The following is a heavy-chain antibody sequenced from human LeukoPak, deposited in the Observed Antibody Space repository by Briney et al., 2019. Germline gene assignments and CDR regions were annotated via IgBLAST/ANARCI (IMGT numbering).Heavy chain of an antibody. Sequence: PGGSLRLSCAASGFTFSDNYMSWIRQAPGKGLEWVSYISNTGSTTYYADPVKGRFTISRDNAKSSLYLQMNSLRAEDTAVYYCARARKGYYFDYWGQGTLVTVSS. CDR2: ISNTGSTT. V-gene: IGHV3-11*04. J-gene: IGHJ4*02. CDR1: GFTFSDNY. D-gene: IGHD1-14*01. CDR3: ARARKGYYFDY.